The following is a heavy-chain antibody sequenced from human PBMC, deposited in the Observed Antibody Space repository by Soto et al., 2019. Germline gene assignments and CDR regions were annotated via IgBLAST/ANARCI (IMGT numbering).Heavy chain of an antibody. CDR3: ARLVFHCLRGSCDDYSFYGLDV. J-gene: IGHJ6*02. CDR1: GGSISSTDHY. D-gene: IGHD2-15*01. Sequence: QLQESGPGLVKASETLSLTCTVSGGSISSTDHYWGWIRQPPGKGLEWLGSIYYAGSTFHNPSLKRRATISVDPTRNQFSLRLSSVTASDTAVYYCARLVFHCLRGSCDDYSFYGLDVWGQGTTVTVSS. CDR2: IYYAGST. V-gene: IGHV4-39*01.